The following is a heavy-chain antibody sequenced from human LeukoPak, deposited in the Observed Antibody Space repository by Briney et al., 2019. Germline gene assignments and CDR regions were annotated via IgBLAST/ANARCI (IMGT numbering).Heavy chain of an antibody. CDR1: GFTFSSYA. D-gene: IGHD3-10*01. CDR3: ANGLATYYYGSNAFDI. V-gene: IGHV3-23*01. CDR2: ISGSGGST. Sequence: PGGSLRLSCAASGFTFSSYAMSWVRQAPGKGLEWVSAISGSGGSTYYADSVKGRFTISGDNSMNTLYLQMNSLRAEDTAVYYCANGLATYYYGSNAFDIWGQGTMVTVSS. J-gene: IGHJ3*02.